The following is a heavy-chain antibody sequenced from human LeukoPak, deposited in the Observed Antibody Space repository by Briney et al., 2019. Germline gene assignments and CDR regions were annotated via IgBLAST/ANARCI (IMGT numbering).Heavy chain of an antibody. CDR2: ISSYNGDT. V-gene: IGHV1-18*01. Sequence: ASVKVSCKASGNTYTNYGISWVRQAPGQGLEWIGWISSYNGDTNYAQKLQGRVTMTTDTSTSTAYMELRSLRSDDTAVYYCARCHGDYGEYYYGMDVWGQGTTVTVS. D-gene: IGHD4-17*01. CDR3: ARCHGDYGEYYYGMDV. CDR1: GNTYTNYG. J-gene: IGHJ6*02.